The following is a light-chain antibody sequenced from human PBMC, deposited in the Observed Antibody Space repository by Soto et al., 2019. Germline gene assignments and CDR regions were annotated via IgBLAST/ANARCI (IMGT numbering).Light chain of an antibody. CDR3: ASYTTSSTYV. V-gene: IGLV2-14*03. CDR1: SSDVGGFNY. Sequence: QSVLTQPASMSGSPGQSIAISCTGTSSDVGGFNYVSWYQQHPGKAPKFMIYDVSSRPSGVSDRFSGSKSGNTASLTVSGLQAEDEADYYCASYTTSSTYVFGTGTKVTVL. CDR2: DVS. J-gene: IGLJ1*01.